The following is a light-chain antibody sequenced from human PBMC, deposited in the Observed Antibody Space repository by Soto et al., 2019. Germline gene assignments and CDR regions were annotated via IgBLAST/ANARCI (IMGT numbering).Light chain of an antibody. CDR2: GAS. CDR3: LQDINYPRT. Sequence: AIPMTQSPSSLSASVGDRVTISCRASQGIGNAVGWYQQKPGKPPKVLLYGASNLQSGGPPRFSGSGSGTDFTLAISSLQPEDSATYYGLQDINYPRTFGQGTKVESK. J-gene: IGKJ1*01. CDR1: QGIGNA. V-gene: IGKV1-6*01.